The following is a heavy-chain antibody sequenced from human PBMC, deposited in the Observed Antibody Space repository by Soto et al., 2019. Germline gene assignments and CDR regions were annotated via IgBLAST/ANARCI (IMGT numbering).Heavy chain of an antibody. Sequence: QVQLVESGGGVVQPGRSLRLSCAASGFTFSSYGMHWVRQAPGKGLEWVAVISYDGSNKYYADSVKGRFTISRDNSKNPLYLQMNSLRAEDTAVDYCAKGSGPAPKPPHFYYWGQGTLVTVSS. CDR2: ISYDGSNK. V-gene: IGHV3-30*18. CDR1: GFTFSSYG. J-gene: IGHJ4*02. CDR3: AKGSGPAPKPPHFYY.